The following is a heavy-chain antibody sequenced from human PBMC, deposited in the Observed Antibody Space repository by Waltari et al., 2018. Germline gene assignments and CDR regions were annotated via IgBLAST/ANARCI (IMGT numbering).Heavy chain of an antibody. J-gene: IGHJ4*02. CDR1: GFTFSTYE. V-gene: IGHV3-48*03. Sequence: EVQLVESGGGLVQPGGSLKLSCAASGFTFSTYEMNWVRQAPGKGLEWVSYMSSSGTTTFYEDSVKGRFTISRDNSNNSLYLQMNSLRAEDTSVYYCARRYCSSTSCTIDYWGQGTLVTVSS. D-gene: IGHD2-2*01. CDR3: ARRYCSSTSCTIDY. CDR2: MSSSGTTT.